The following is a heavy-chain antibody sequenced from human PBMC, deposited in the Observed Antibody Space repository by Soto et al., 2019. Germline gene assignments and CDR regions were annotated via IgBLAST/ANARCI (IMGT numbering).Heavy chain of an antibody. D-gene: IGHD6-13*01. CDR2: ISAYNGNT. V-gene: IGHV1-18*01. CDR3: ARPRYSSSGYYFDY. J-gene: IGHJ4*02. CDR1: GYTFTSYG. Sequence: AASVKVSCKASGYTFTSYGISWVRQAPGQGLEWMGWISAYNGNTNYAQKLQGRVTMTTDTSTSTAYMELRSLRSDDTAVYYCARPRYSSSGYYFDYWGQGTLVTVSS.